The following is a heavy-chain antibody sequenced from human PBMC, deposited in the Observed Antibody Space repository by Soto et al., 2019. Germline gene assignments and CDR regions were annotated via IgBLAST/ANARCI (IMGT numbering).Heavy chain of an antibody. CDR3: AVGPRMWLAGGGY. CDR2: INHSGIT. Sequence: QVLLEQWGAGLLKPSETLSLTCAVYGGSFSGYYWTWIRQPPGGGLEWLGEINHSGITDYNPSLKSRVSISIDTSKNHFSLKLNSVTAADTAVYYCAVGPRMWLAGGGYWGQGTLVTVSS. V-gene: IGHV4-34*01. CDR1: GGSFSGYY. D-gene: IGHD6-19*01. J-gene: IGHJ4*02.